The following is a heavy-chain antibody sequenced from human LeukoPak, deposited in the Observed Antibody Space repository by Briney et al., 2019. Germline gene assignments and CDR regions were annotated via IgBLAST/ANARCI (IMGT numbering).Heavy chain of an antibody. V-gene: IGHV1-18*01. CDR3: ARPTRKIGDLFDGFDL. CDR1: AYTFTSYG. J-gene: IGHJ3*01. D-gene: IGHD3-10*01. Sequence: ASVKVSCKASAYTFTSYGINWVRQAPGQGPEWMGWISGYNGNGNYAQKFQGRVTMTTDTSTSTAYMELRSLRSDDTAVYYCARPTRKIGDLFDGFDLWGQGTMVTVSS. CDR2: ISGYNGNG.